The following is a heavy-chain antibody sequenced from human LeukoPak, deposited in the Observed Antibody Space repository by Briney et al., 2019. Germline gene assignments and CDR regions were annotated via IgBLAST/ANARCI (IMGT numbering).Heavy chain of an antibody. D-gene: IGHD2-8*01. CDR3: ATQFCTSSACDYPY. V-gene: IGHV1-18*04. Sequence: ASVKVSCKASGYTFTGYYMHWVRQAPGQRLEWMGWISVKNGNTKYAQRLQGRVTMTTDTSTSTAYMELRSLRTDDTAVFYCATQFCTSSACDYPYWGRGTLVTVSS. CDR1: GYTFTGYY. CDR2: ISVKNGNT. J-gene: IGHJ4*02.